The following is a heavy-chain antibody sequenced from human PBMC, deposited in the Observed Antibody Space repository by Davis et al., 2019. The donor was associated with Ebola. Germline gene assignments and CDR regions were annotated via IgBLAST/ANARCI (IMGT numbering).Heavy chain of an antibody. Sequence: GESLKISCVDSGFMFSTYVMSWVRQAPGKGLEWVSTLGTSADTYYADSVKGRFTISSDNSNNTLYLQMNSLRAEDTAVYYCAREGKYRDESRTFDYWGQGTLVTVSS. V-gene: IGHV3-23*01. CDR1: GFMFSTYV. CDR2: LGTSADT. D-gene: IGHD2-2*01. CDR3: AREGKYRDESRTFDY. J-gene: IGHJ4*02.